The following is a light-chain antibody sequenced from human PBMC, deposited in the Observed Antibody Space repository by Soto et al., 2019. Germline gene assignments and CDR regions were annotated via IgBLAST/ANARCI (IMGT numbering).Light chain of an antibody. Sequence: EVVMTQSPGTLSVSPGERVTLSCRASQSINAHLAWYPQKPGQAPRLLIHGASTRATGIPARFSGSGFGTEFILTISSLQSEDFAVYYCQQYNTWLWTFGQGTKVEIQ. CDR2: GAS. J-gene: IGKJ1*01. V-gene: IGKV3-15*01. CDR3: QQYNTWLWT. CDR1: QSINAH.